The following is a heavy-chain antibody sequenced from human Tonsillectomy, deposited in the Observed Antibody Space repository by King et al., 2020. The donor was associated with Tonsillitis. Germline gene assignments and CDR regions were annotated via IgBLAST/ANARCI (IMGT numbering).Heavy chain of an antibody. CDR2: ISRSSSYI. CDR1: GFTFSNYS. CDR3: ARDSGESSGYEGIYYYYYMDV. V-gene: IGHV3-21*01. D-gene: IGHD3-22*01. Sequence: VQLVESGGGLVKPGGSLRLSCAASGFTFSNYSMNWVRQAPGKGLEWVSSISRSSSYIYYADSMKGRFTISRDNAKNSLYLQMNSLRAEDTAVYYCARDSGESSGYEGIYYYYYMDVWGKGTTVTVSS. J-gene: IGHJ6*03.